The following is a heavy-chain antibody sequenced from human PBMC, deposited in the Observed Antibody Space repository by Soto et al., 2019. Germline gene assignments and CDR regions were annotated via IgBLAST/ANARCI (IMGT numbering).Heavy chain of an antibody. V-gene: IGHV1-18*01. CDR1: GYTLTSYG. J-gene: IGHJ4*02. Sequence: GASVKVCCKASGYTLTSYGSSWVRQANGQGLEWMGWISAYNGNTNYAQKLQGRVTMTTDTSTSTAYMELRSLRSDDTAVYYCARDSSPRDSAFFDYWGQGTLVTVSS. CDR3: ARDSSPRDSAFFDY. CDR2: ISAYNGNT.